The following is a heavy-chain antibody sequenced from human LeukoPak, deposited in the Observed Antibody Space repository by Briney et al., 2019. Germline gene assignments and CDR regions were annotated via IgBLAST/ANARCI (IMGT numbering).Heavy chain of an antibody. CDR2: IYYSGST. CDR3: ARQSSGYYTFDY. Sequence: SVTLSLTCTVSGDSISSHYWRWIRQPPGKGLEWIGYIYYSGSTNYNPSLKRRVTISADTSKTRFSLMLSCVIGADKAVYYCARQSSGYYTFDYWGQGTLFTASS. CDR1: GDSISSHY. V-gene: IGHV4-59*11. J-gene: IGHJ4*02. D-gene: IGHD3-22*01.